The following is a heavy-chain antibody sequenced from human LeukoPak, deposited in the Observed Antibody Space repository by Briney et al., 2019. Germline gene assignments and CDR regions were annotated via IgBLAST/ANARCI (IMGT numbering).Heavy chain of an antibody. CDR2: IANDDSIV. V-gene: IGHV3-48*04. J-gene: IGHJ6*03. CDR3: AKIRGPTLSSCHMDV. D-gene: IGHD2/OR15-2a*01. Sequence: GGSLRLSCEASGFTFRDASVNWVRQAPGKGLEWLSFIANDDSIVYYADSMRGRFTISKDNAKNSVYLQMNSLRVEDTAVYYCAKIRGPTLSSCHMDVWGSGTTVTVSS. CDR1: GFTFRDAS.